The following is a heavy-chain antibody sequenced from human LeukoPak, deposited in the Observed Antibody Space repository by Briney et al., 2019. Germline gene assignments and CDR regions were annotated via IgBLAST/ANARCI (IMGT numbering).Heavy chain of an antibody. CDR3: ARRNPGYSSGWFY. CDR1: GVSISSSSYY. CDR2: IYYSGST. D-gene: IGHD6-19*01. Sequence: SETLSLTCTVSGVSISSSSYYWGWIRQPPGKGLEWIGSIYYSGSTYYNPSLKSRVTISVDTSKNQFSLKLSSVTAADTAVYYCARRNPGYSSGWFYWGQGTLVTVSS. V-gene: IGHV4-39*01. J-gene: IGHJ4*02.